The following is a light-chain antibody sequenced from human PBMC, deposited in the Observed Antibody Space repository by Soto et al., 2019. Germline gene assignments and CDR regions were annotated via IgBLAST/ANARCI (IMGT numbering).Light chain of an antibody. V-gene: IGKV4-1*01. CDR2: WAS. CDR1: QSVLYSSNSKNY. J-gene: IGKJ5*01. Sequence: IVMTQSPDALAVSLVESATINCKSSQSVLYSSNSKNYLAWYQQKAGQPPKLLIYWASTRESGVPDRFSGSGSGTDFTLTISSLQAEDVAVYYCQQHHSTPLPFGQGTRLEI. CDR3: QQHHSTPLP.